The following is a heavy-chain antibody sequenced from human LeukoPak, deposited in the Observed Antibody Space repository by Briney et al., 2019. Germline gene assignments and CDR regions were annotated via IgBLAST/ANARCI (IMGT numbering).Heavy chain of an antibody. CDR2: IKQDGSEK. V-gene: IGHV3-7*01. D-gene: IGHD5-18*01. Sequence: PGGSLRLSCAASGFTFSSYWMSWVRQAPGKGLEWVANIKQDGSEKYYVDSVKGRFTISRDNAKNSLYLQMNSLRADDTAVYYCASYSETAALGYWGQGTLVTVSS. J-gene: IGHJ4*02. CDR1: GFTFSSYW. CDR3: ASYSETAALGY.